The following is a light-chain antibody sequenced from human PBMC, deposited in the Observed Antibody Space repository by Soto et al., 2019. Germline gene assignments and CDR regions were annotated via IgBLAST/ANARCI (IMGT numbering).Light chain of an antibody. V-gene: IGKV1-5*01. CDR3: QQYNTNSWT. Sequence: DFQMTQSPSTLSASVGDRVTITCRASQSISNWLAWYQQKPGKAPKLLIYDASSLESGVPSRFSGSGSGTEFTLTISSLQPDDFVTYYCQQYNTNSWTFGQGTKVDIK. CDR1: QSISNW. J-gene: IGKJ1*01. CDR2: DAS.